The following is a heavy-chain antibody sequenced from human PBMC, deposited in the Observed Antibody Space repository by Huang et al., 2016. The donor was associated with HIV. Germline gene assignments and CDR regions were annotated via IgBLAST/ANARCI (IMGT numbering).Heavy chain of an antibody. CDR1: GGTFSKYA. J-gene: IGHJ4*02. D-gene: IGHD4-17*01. Sequence: QVKLVQSGAEVKTPGSSVKVSCKASGGTFSKYAISWVRQAPGEGLEWRGGIIPIVGTPNYARKFQGRVTITADDSTSTTYVEVSSLRSEDTALYYCARGQLGSYGDYDVLYWGQGTLVTVSS. CDR3: ARGQLGSYGDYDVLY. CDR2: IIPIVGTP. V-gene: IGHV1-69*13.